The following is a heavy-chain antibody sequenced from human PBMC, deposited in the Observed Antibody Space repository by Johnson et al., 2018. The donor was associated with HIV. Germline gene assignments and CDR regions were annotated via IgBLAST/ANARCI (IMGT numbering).Heavy chain of an antibody. CDR1: QFTFSSYY. CDR2: IKSKTDGGTT. V-gene: IGHV3-15*01. CDR3: AREMNAGNDAFDI. Sequence: VQLVESGGGMAKPAWSPRLSCGASQFTFSSYYMNCVRQASGNGLELVGRIKSKTDGGTTDYAAPVKGRFTISRDDSKNTLYLQMNSLRAEDTAVYYCAREMNAGNDAFDIWGQGTMVTVSS. J-gene: IGHJ3*02.